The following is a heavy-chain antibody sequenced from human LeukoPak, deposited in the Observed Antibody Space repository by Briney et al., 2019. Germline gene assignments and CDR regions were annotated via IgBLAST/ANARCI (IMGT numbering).Heavy chain of an antibody. CDR1: GGSFSIYY. CDR3: ARDPYGVEGKNYFDY. D-gene: IGHD4-17*01. Sequence: SETLSLTCAVYGGSFSIYYWSWIRQPPGKGLEWIGEINHSGSTNYNPSLKSRVTISVDTSKNQFSLKLSSVTAADTAVYYCARDPYGVEGKNYFDYWGQGTLVTVSS. V-gene: IGHV4-34*01. J-gene: IGHJ4*02. CDR2: INHSGST.